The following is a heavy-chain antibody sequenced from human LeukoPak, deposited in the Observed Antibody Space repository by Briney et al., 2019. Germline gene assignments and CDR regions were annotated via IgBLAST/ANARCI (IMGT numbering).Heavy chain of an antibody. V-gene: IGHV4-38-2*02. Sequence: SETLSLTCNVSGYSISSGYYWGWIRQPPGKGPEWIGSITRSGSTYYNPSLKSRVTISVDTSKNQFSLKLSSVTAADTAVYYCARGSPYDYWGQGTLVTVSS. J-gene: IGHJ4*02. CDR1: GYSISSGYY. CDR3: ARGSPYDY. CDR2: ITRSGST.